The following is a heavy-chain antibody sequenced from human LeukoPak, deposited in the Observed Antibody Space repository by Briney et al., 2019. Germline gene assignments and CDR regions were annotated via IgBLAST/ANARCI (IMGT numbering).Heavy chain of an antibody. D-gene: IGHD4-23*01. CDR2: ISDSGSA. V-gene: IGHV4-38-2*02. CDR3: ARDRLRWPKIDY. J-gene: IGHJ4*02. Sequence: PSETLSLTCTVSGSSMSSDYYWGWIRQPPGKGLEWIGSISDSGSAYYNPSLKSRVVISVDTSKNQFSLKLNSVTAADTAVYYCARDRLRWPKIDYWGQGTLVTVSS. CDR1: GSSMSSDYY.